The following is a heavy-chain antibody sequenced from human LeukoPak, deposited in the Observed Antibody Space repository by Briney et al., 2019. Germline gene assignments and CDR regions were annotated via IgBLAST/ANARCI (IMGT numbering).Heavy chain of an antibody. CDR1: GFTFDDYA. V-gene: IGHV3-9*01. Sequence: GGSLRLSCAASGFTFDDYAMHWVRQAPGKGLEWVSGISWNSGSIGYADSVKGRFTISRDNAKNSLYLQMNSLRAEDTALYYCAKDNYGSGTFSYWGQGTLVTVSS. CDR2: ISWNSGSI. J-gene: IGHJ4*02. D-gene: IGHD3-10*01. CDR3: AKDNYGSGTFSY.